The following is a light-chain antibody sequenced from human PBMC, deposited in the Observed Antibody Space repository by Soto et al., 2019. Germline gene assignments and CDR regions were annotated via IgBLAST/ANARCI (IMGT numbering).Light chain of an antibody. J-gene: IGKJ1*01. Sequence: DIQMPQSPSTLSASVGDSAPITCRASQSVSTWLAWYQQKPGTAPKPLIYKASSLESGVPSRFSGSGSGTEFTLTISSLQPDDFATYYCQQYNSWTFGQGTKVDIK. V-gene: IGKV1-5*03. CDR2: KAS. CDR3: QQYNSWT. CDR1: QSVSTW.